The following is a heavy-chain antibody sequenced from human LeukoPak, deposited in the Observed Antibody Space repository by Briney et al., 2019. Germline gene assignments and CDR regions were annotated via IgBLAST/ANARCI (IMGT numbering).Heavy chain of an antibody. CDR1: GFTFSDYY. CDR2: ISSSGSTI. V-gene: IGHV3-11*01. CDR3: ARDGRGSSWYLFDYYMDV. Sequence: GGSLRLSCAASGFTFSDYYMSWIRQAPGKGLEWVSYISSSGSTIYYADSVKGRLTISRDNAKNSLYLQMNSLRAEDTAVYYCARDGRGSSWYLFDYYMDVWGKGTTVTVSS. J-gene: IGHJ6*03. D-gene: IGHD6-13*01.